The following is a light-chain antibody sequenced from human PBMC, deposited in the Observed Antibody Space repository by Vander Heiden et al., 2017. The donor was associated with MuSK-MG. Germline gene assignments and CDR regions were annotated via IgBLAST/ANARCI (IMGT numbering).Light chain of an antibody. Sequence: TCRSSPGIGGELGWFQQNQAKAPQRLLYDASCLQSGVRSRFSGSGSGTEFTLTLSSLQLEDFDTDYCLQYHSYHLTFGGGTKVEIK. CDR2: DAS. J-gene: IGKJ4*01. CDR1: PGIGGE. V-gene: IGKV1-17*01. CDR3: LQYHSYHLT.